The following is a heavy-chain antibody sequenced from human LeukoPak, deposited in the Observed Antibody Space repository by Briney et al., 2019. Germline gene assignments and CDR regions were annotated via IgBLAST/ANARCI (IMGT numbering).Heavy chain of an antibody. V-gene: IGHV4-59*08. CDR1: GGSTSSDY. CDR3: ARLKLGAYFDL. J-gene: IGHJ2*01. Sequence: LSLTCTVSGGSTSSDYWSWIRQSPGKGLEWVGYVYNSGDTGKNPSLKSRVTILLDTSKNQCSLKLTSVSAADTAVYYCARLKLGAYFDLWGRGTLVTVSS. CDR2: VYNSGDT. D-gene: IGHD3-16*01.